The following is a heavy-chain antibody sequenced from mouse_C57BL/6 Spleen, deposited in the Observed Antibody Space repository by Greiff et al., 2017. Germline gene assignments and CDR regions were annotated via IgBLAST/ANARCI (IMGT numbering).Heavy chain of an antibody. V-gene: IGHV2-5*01. CDR1: GFSLTSYG. CDR2: IWRGGST. CDR3: ATYDYDEGYAMDY. D-gene: IGHD2-4*01. J-gene: IGHJ4*01. Sequence: VKLMESGPGLVQPSQSLSITCTVSGFSLTSYGVHWVRQSPGKGLEWLGVIWRGGSTDYNAAFMSRLSITKDNSKSQVFFKMNSLQADDTAIYYCATYDYDEGYAMDYWGQGTSVTVSS.